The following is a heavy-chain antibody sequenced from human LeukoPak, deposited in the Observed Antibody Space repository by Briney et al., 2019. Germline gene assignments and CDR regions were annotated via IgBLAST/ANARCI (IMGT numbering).Heavy chain of an antibody. D-gene: IGHD5-12*01. J-gene: IGHJ3*02. CDR3: ARYGGYSGYDPATDAFDI. V-gene: IGHV4-31*03. CDR1: GGSISSGGYY. CDR2: IYYSGST. Sequence: PSETLSLTCTVSGGSISSGGYYWSWIRQHPGKGLEWIGYIYYSGSTYYNPSLKSRVTISVDTSKNQFSLKLSSVTAADTAVYYCARYGGYSGYDPATDAFDIWGKGTMVTVSS.